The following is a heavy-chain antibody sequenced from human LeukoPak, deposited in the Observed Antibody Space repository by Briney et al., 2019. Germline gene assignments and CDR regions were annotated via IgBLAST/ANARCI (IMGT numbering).Heavy chain of an antibody. CDR3: ARDCSGGSCYGLFDY. V-gene: IGHV1-46*01. J-gene: IGHJ4*02. D-gene: IGHD2-15*01. CDR1: GYTFTSYG. CDR2: INPSGGST. Sequence: ASVKVSCKASGYTFTSYGISWVRQAPGQGLEWMGIINPSGGSTSYAQKFQGRVTMTRDMSTSTVYMELSSLRSEDTAVYYCARDCSGGSCYGLFDYWGQGTLVTVSS.